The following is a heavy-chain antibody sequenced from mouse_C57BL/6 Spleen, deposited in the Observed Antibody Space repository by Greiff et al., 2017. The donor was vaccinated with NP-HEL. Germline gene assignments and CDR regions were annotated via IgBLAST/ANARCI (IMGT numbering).Heavy chain of an antibody. CDR1: GYTFTDYE. V-gene: IGHV1-15*01. J-gene: IGHJ1*03. D-gene: IGHD1-1*01. CDR3: TGVLRWYFGV. Sequence: QVQLQQSGAELVRPGASVTLSCKASGYTFTDYEMHWVKQTPVHGLEWIGAIDPETGGTAYNQKFKGKAILTADKSSSTAYMELRSLTSEDSAVYYCTGVLRWYFGVWGTGTTVTVSS. CDR2: IDPETGGT.